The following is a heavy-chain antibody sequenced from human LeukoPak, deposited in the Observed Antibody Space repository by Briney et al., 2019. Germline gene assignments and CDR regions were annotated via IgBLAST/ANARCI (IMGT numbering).Heavy chain of an antibody. V-gene: IGHV3-30-3*01. J-gene: IGHJ6*02. Sequence: GGSLRLSCAASGFTFSSYAMHWVGKAPGKGLGWWEFISYDGSNEYYADSVKGRFIISRDKSKNTLDMQLNSLRAADAAIYYCAKGLRSAHYYVMDVWGQGTTVTVSS. CDR2: ISYDGSNE. CDR3: AKGLRSAHYYVMDV. CDR1: GFTFSSYA. D-gene: IGHD2-15*01.